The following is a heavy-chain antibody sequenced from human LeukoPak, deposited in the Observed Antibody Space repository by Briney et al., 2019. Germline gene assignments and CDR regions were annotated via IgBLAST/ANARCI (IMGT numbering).Heavy chain of an antibody. V-gene: IGHV3-23*01. CDR2: ISGSGGST. Sequence: GGSLRLSCAASGFTFSSYAMSWVRQAPGKGLEWVSGISGSGGSTYHADSVKGRFTISRDNSKNTLYLQMNSLRAEDTAVYYCAKVRGYDYYYYYGMGVWGQGTTVTVSS. CDR3: AKVRGYDYYYYYGMGV. J-gene: IGHJ6*02. CDR1: GFTFSSYA. D-gene: IGHD5-12*01.